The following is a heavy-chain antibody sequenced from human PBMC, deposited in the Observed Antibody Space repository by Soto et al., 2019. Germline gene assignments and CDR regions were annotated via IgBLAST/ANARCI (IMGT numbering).Heavy chain of an antibody. CDR3: ARDRGEDIVVVPAAMQEFWFDP. CDR2: ISAYNGNT. J-gene: IGHJ5*02. D-gene: IGHD2-2*01. CDR1: GYTFTSYG. Sequence: QVQLVQSGAEVKKPGASVKVSCKASGYTFTSYGISWVRQAPGQGLEWMGWISAYNGNTNYAQKLQGRVTMTTDTSTSTAYMELRSLRSDDAAVYYCARDRGEDIVVVPAAMQEFWFDPWGQGTLVTVSS. V-gene: IGHV1-18*01.